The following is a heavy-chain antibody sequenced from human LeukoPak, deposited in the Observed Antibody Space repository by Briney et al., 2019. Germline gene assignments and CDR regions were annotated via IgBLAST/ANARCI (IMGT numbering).Heavy chain of an antibody. CDR1: GFTFTSSA. CDR3: AADLEGYCSGGSCFNWFDP. CDR2: IVVGSGNT. D-gene: IGHD2-15*01. J-gene: IGHJ5*02. Sequence: GASVKVSCKASGFTFTSSAVQWVRQARGQRLEWIGWIVVGSGNTNYAQKFQERVTITRDMSTSTAYMELSSLRSEDTAVYYSAADLEGYCSGGSCFNWFDPWGQGTLVTVSS. V-gene: IGHV1-58*01.